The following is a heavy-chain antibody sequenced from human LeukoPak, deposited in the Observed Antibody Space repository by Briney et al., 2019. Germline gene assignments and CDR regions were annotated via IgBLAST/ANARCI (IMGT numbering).Heavy chain of an antibody. CDR2: IYYSGST. CDR3: ARVLGFVDY. D-gene: IGHD2/OR15-2a*01. J-gene: IGHJ4*02. CDR1: GGSISSYY. V-gene: IGHV4-59*01. Sequence: PSETLPLTCTVSGGSISSYYRSWIRQPPGKGLEWIGYIYYSGSTNYNPSLKSRVTISVDTSKNQFSLKLSSVTAADTAVYYCARVLGFVDYWGQGTLVTVSS.